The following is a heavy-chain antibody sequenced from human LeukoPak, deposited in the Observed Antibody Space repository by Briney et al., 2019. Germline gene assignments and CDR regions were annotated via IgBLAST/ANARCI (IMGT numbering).Heavy chain of an antibody. Sequence: SETLSLTCIVAGASASENYWSWIRQPAGKGLEWIGRIHNSWSPTYNPSLRSRVTMSLDTSKNQLSLNLRSVTAADTAVYYCARVPSGSYNTLGSWGQGTLVTVSS. D-gene: IGHD1-26*01. CDR2: IHNSWSP. J-gene: IGHJ4*02. CDR1: GASASENY. V-gene: IGHV4-4*07. CDR3: ARVPSGSYNTLGS.